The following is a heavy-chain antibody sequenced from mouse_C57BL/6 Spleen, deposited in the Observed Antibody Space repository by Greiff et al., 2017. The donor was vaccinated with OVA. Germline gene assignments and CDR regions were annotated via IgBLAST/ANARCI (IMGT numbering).Heavy chain of an antibody. V-gene: IGHV1-69*01. Sequence: VQLQQPGAELVMPGASVKLSCKASGYTFTSYWMHWVKQRPGQGLEWIGEIDPSDSYTNYNQKFKGKSTLTVDKSSSTAYMQLSSLTSEDSAVYYCARKATVLYAMDYRGQGTSVTVSS. J-gene: IGHJ4*01. CDR1: GYTFTSYW. CDR3: ARKATVLYAMDY. D-gene: IGHD4-1*02. CDR2: IDPSDSYT.